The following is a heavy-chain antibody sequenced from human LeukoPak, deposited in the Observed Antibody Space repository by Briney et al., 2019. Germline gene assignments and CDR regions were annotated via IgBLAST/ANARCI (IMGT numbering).Heavy chain of an antibody. Sequence: GGSLRLSCAASGFTFSTCAMSWVRQAPGKGLEWVSTISGSGGGTYFADSVKGRFTISRDNSKNTLYLQMNSLRAEDTAVYYCAKEDWNQPFDYWGQGTLVTVSS. CDR2: ISGSGGGT. J-gene: IGHJ4*02. CDR1: GFTFSTCA. CDR3: AKEDWNQPFDY. V-gene: IGHV3-23*01. D-gene: IGHD1-1*01.